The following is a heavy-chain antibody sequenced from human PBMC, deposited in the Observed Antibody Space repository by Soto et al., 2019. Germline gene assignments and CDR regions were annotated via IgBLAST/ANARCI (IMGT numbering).Heavy chain of an antibody. Sequence: PSETLSLTCNVSGFAISRDYYWSWVRQPPGKGLEWIGSIYPSVSSYHNPSLESRLTLSIDTSKNQFSLKLASVTAADTALYYCAREKVGTTFFDNWGQGTQVTVSS. D-gene: IGHD1-1*01. CDR1: GFAISRDYY. CDR3: AREKVGTTFFDN. CDR2: IYPSVSS. V-gene: IGHV4-38-2*02. J-gene: IGHJ4*02.